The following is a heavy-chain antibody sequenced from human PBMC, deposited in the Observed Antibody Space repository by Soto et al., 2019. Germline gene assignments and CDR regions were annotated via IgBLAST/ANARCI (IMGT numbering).Heavy chain of an antibody. V-gene: IGHV4-59*01. CDR1: GGSINNNF. Sequence: SETLSLTCTVSGGSINNNFWGWIRQPPGKGLEWIGYVYYDGHTDYNPSLESRVTIAVDTSKNQFSLRLTSVTAADTAVYYCARDLFGGYCLDYWGQGVLVTVSS. J-gene: IGHJ4*02. CDR2: VYYDGHT. CDR3: ARDLFGGYCLDY. D-gene: IGHD5-12*01.